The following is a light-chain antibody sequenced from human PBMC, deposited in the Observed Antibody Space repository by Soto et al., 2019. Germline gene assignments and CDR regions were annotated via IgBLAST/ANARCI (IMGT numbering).Light chain of an antibody. J-gene: IGKJ5*01. CDR2: GAS. V-gene: IGKV3D-11*03. CDR3: QVRTNWSIA. Sequence: ERGMTQSPGSLSVSPGGRPILACMAGESVNNKIAWYKHRPGQXPRXXIYGASTRATGIPARFSGTGSGTDFTITINHLEPEDFEVDYGQVRTNWSIAFGRGTRLEIK. CDR1: ESVNNK.